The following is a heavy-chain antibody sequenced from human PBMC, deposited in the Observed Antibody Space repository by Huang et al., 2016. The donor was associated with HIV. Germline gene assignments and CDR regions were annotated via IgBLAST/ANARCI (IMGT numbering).Heavy chain of an antibody. Sequence: QVQLVQSGAEVKKPGASVKVSCTVYGYTLTELSMHWVRQAPGKGLEWRGRLDPEDGERVYSQKFQGRLSMTEDTSTEIAYMELSNLRYDDTALYYCARETIDILTGYSIAFDIWGQGTMVTVSS. J-gene: IGHJ3*02. CDR3: ARETIDILTGYSIAFDI. CDR1: GYTLTELS. D-gene: IGHD3-9*01. CDR2: LDPEDGER. V-gene: IGHV1-24*01.